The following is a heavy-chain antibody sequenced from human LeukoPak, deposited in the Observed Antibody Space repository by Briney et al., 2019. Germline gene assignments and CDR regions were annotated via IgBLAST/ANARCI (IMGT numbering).Heavy chain of an antibody. CDR1: GYTFTGYY. CDR3: ARLNVGASRGYFDY. Sequence: GASVKVSCKASGYTFTGYYMHWVRQAPGQGLEWMGRINPNSGGTNYAQKFQGRVTMTRDTSISTAYMELSRLRSDDTAVYSCARLNVGASRGYFDYWGQGTLVTVSS. V-gene: IGHV1-2*06. CDR2: INPNSGGT. J-gene: IGHJ4*02. D-gene: IGHD1-26*01.